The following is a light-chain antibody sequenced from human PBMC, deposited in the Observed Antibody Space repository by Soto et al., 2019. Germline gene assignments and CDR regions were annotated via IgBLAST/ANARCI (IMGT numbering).Light chain of an antibody. CDR2: GNS. J-gene: IGLJ2*01. CDR1: SSNIGAGYD. Sequence: QSVLTQPPSVSGAPGQRVTISCTGSSSNIGAGYDVHWYQQLPGTAPKLLIYGNSNPPSGVPDRFSGYKSGTSASLAITGLQAEYEADYYCQSYDSSLSVVFGGGTKVTVL. CDR3: QSYDSSLSVV. V-gene: IGLV1-40*01.